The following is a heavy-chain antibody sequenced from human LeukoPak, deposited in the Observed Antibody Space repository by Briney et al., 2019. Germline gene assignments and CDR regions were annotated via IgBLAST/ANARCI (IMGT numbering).Heavy chain of an antibody. CDR2: IYYSGST. Sequence: SETLSLTCTVSGGSISSHYRSWIRQPPGKGLEWIGYIYYSGSTNYNPSLKSRVTISVDTSKNQFSLKLSSVTAADTAVYYCARVWRPYYYYYYMDVWGKGTTVTVSS. CDR3: ARVWRPYYYYYYMDV. D-gene: IGHD3-16*01. V-gene: IGHV4-59*11. CDR1: GGSISSHY. J-gene: IGHJ6*03.